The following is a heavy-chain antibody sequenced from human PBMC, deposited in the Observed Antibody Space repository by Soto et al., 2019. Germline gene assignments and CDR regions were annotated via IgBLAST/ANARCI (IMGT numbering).Heavy chain of an antibody. J-gene: IGHJ2*01. V-gene: IGHV4-59*08. CDR1: GGSISSYY. Sequence: PSETLSLTCTVSGGSISSYYWSWIRQSPGKGLEWIGYISYSGSTNYNPSLKRRVTISVDTSKNQFSLKLSSMTAADTAVYYFARRSRYCSGGACSGYWYFDLWGRGTLVTVSS. CDR2: ISYSGST. CDR3: ARRSRYCSGGACSGYWYFDL. D-gene: IGHD2-15*01.